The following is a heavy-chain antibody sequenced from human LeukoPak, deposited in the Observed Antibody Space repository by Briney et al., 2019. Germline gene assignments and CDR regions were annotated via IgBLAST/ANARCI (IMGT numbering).Heavy chain of an antibody. D-gene: IGHD6-19*01. J-gene: IGHJ3*02. V-gene: IGHV1-2*02. CDR1: GYTFTIYY. CDR2: INPNSGGT. CDR3: ARGPRLDSSGWYYGAFDI. Sequence: ASVTVSFTASGYTFTIYYMHWVRQAPGQGLEWMGIINPNSGGTNYAQKFQGRVTMTRDTSISTAYMELSRLRSDDTAVYYCARGPRLDSSGWYYGAFDIWGQGTMVTVSS.